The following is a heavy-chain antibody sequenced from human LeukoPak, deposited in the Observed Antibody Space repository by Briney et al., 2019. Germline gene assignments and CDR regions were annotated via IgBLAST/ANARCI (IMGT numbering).Heavy chain of an antibody. J-gene: IGHJ5*02. CDR1: GGSFSGYY. CDR3: ARDNSVRDEAWWFNP. CDR2: INHSGST. Sequence: PSETLSLTCAVYGGSFSGYYWSWIRQPPGKGLEWIGEINHSGSTKYNPSLKSRVTISVDTSKNQFSLKLSSVTAADTAVYYCARDNSVRDEAWWFNPWGQGTLVTVSS. D-gene: IGHD5-24*01. V-gene: IGHV4-34*01.